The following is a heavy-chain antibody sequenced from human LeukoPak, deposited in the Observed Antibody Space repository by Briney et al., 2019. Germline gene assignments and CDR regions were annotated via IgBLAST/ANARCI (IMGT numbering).Heavy chain of an antibody. CDR3: AKDRRAGSYDY. V-gene: IGHV3-21*04. CDR1: GLTFSSYS. CDR2: ISSSSSYI. D-gene: IGHD3-10*01. Sequence: GGPLRLSCAASGLTFSSYSMNWVRQAPGKGLEWVSSISSSSSYIYYADSVKGRFTISRDNAKNSLYLQMNSLRAEDTAVYYCAKDRRAGSYDYWGQGTLVTVSS. J-gene: IGHJ4*02.